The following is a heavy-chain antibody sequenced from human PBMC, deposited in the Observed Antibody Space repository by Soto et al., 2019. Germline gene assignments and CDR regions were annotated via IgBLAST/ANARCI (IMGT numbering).Heavy chain of an antibody. Sequence: GGSLRLSCAASGFTFSNYGIHWVRQAPGKGLEWVAVISHDGNKEYYADSVKGRFTVSRDNSKKTVYLQMNSLRAEDTAMYYCAKAAPPISILWGFDHWGRETLVTVSS. V-gene: IGHV3-30*18. D-gene: IGHD3-3*02. J-gene: IGHJ4*02. CDR3: AKAAPPISILWGFDH. CDR1: GFTFSNYG. CDR2: ISHDGNKE.